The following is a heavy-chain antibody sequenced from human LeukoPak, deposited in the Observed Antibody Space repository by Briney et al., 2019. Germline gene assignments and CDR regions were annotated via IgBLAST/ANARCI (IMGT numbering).Heavy chain of an antibody. Sequence: PGGSLRLSCAASGFTFSSYGMHWVRQAPGKGLEWVAVISYDGSNKYYADSVKGRFTISRDNSKNTLYLLMNSLRAEDTAVYYCAKRVLSYFDYWGQGTLVTVSS. CDR3: AKRVLSYFDY. CDR1: GFTFSSYG. V-gene: IGHV3-30*18. D-gene: IGHD3-10*01. J-gene: IGHJ4*02. CDR2: ISYDGSNK.